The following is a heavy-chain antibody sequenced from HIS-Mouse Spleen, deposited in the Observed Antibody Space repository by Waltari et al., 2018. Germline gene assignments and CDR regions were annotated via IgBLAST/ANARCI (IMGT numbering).Heavy chain of an antibody. CDR1: GGSISSSSYY. V-gene: IGHV4-39*07. Sequence: QLQLQESGPVLVKPSETLSLTCTVSGGSISSSSYYWGWIRQPPGKGLEWIGSIYYSGSTYYNPSIKSRVTISVDTSKNQFSLKLSSVTAADTAVYYCARDPETGYYFDYWGQGTLVTVSS. CDR3: ARDPETGYYFDY. CDR2: IYYSGST. J-gene: IGHJ4*02.